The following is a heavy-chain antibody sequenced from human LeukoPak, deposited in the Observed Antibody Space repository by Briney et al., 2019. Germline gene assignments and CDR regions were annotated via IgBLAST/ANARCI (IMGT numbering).Heavy chain of an antibody. CDR2: ISGSGGST. J-gene: IGHJ4*02. CDR3: AKDSDWAFDY. D-gene: IGHD3/OR15-3a*01. V-gene: IGHV3-23*01. Sequence: PGGSLRLSCAASGFTFSSYAMSWVRQAPGKGLEWVSAISGSGGSTYYADPVKGRFTVSRDNSKNTLYLQMNSLRAEDTAVYYCAKDSDWAFDYWGQGTLVTVSS. CDR1: GFTFSSYA.